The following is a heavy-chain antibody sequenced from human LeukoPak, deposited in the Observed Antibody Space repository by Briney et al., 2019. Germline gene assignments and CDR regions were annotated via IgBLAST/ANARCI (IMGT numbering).Heavy chain of an antibody. CDR3: AKMSQYDSSGYYRWRGIDY. J-gene: IGHJ4*02. CDR1: GFTFSSYA. V-gene: IGHV3-23*01. D-gene: IGHD3-22*01. Sequence: GGSLRLSCAASGFTFSSYAMTWVCQAPGKGLEWVSAISGSGGSTYYADSVKGRFTISRDNSKNTLYLQMNSLRAEDTAVYYCAKMSQYDSSGYYRWRGIDYWGQGTLVTVSS. CDR2: ISGSGGST.